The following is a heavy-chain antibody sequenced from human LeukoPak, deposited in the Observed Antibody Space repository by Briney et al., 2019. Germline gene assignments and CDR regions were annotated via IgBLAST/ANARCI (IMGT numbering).Heavy chain of an antibody. Sequence: ASVKVSCKVSGYTLTELSMRWVRHSPERGLEWMGGFDPDDGETIYAQKFQGRVTMTEDTSTDTAYMELSSLRSEDTAVYYCATGPSRHWVVVPDSWGQGTLVTVSS. D-gene: IGHD2-15*01. J-gene: IGHJ4*02. CDR2: FDPDDGET. CDR3: ATGPSRHWVVVPDS. CDR1: GYTLTELS. V-gene: IGHV1-24*01.